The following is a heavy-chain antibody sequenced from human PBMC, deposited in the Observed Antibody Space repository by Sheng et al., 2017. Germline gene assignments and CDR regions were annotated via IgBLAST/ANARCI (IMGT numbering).Heavy chain of an antibody. D-gene: IGHD3-9*01. CDR3: AYFDWLLSY. CDR1: GGSFSGYY. Sequence: QVQLQQWDAGLLKAFRRPLSLTCAVYGGSFSGYYWSWVRQPPREGGVEWIGEINHSGSTNYNPSLKSPSXXISRHVKNQFSLKLSSVTAADTAMYYCAYFDWLLSYWGQGEPWSPSPQ. V-gene: IGHV4-34*01. J-gene: IGHJ4*02. CDR2: INHSGST.